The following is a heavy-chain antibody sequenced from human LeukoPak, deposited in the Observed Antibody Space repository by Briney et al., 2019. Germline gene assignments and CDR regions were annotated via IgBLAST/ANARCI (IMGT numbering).Heavy chain of an antibody. CDR1: GFTFSNYA. CDR3: ARAYFDY. CDR2: INSDGSST. Sequence: GGSLRLSCAASGFTFSNYAMTWVRQAPGEGLVWVSRINSDGSSTSYADSVKGRFTISRDNAKNTLYLQMNSLRAEDTAVYYCARAYFDYWGQGTLVTVSS. V-gene: IGHV3-74*01. J-gene: IGHJ4*02.